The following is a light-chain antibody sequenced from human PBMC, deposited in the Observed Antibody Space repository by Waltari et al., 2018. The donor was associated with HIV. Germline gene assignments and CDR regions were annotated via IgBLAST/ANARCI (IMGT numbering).Light chain of an antibody. CDR3: QQYGSSFT. CDR2: GAS. J-gene: IGKJ3*01. CDR1: QSVSSSY. Sequence: EIVLTQSPGTLSLSPGERATLYCRASQSVSSSYLAWYQQKPGQATRLLIYGASSRATGIPDRFSGSGSGTDFTLTISRLEPEDFAVYYCQQYGSSFTFGPGTKVDIK. V-gene: IGKV3-20*01.